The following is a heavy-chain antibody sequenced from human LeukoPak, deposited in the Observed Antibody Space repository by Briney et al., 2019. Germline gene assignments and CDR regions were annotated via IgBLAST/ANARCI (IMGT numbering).Heavy chain of an antibody. D-gene: IGHD6-19*01. CDR2: TYYRSKWYN. CDR1: GDSVSSNSAA. V-gene: IGHV6-1*01. Sequence: SQTLSLTCAISGDSVSSNSAAWNWIRQSPARGLEWLGRTYYRSKWYNDYALSVKSRISINPDTSKKQFSLQLNSVTPEDTAVYYCARSYSSGWDFESWGQGTLVTVSS. J-gene: IGHJ4*02. CDR3: ARSYSSGWDFES.